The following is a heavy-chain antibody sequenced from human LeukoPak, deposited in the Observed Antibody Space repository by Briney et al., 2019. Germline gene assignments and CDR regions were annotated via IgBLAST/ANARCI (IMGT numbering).Heavy chain of an antibody. Sequence: GGSLRLSCAASGFTLSSYWMHWVRQAPEKGLVWVSRINSDGSSTSYADSVKGRFTISRDNAKNTLYLQMNSLRAEDTAVYYCARRARDSRGYSFDYWGQGTLVTVSS. CDR1: GFTLSSYW. D-gene: IGHD3-22*01. CDR2: INSDGSST. CDR3: ARRARDSRGYSFDY. J-gene: IGHJ4*02. V-gene: IGHV3-74*01.